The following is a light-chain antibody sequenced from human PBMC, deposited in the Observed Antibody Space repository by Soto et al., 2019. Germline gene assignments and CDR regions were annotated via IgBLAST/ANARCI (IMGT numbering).Light chain of an antibody. CDR3: QQFNSYPQT. Sequence: AIKLTQSPSSLSASIGDRVTISCRASQGISSALAWYQQSPGKAPKLLMYNASSLNGGVPSRFSGSRSGTDFTLTISSLQPEDLATYYCQQFNSYPQTFGVGTKVEIK. J-gene: IGKJ4*01. CDR1: QGISSA. CDR2: NAS. V-gene: IGKV1-13*02.